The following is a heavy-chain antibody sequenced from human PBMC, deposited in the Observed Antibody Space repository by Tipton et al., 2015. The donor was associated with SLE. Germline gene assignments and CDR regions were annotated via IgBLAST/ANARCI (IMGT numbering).Heavy chain of an antibody. CDR1: GFTFSSYG. V-gene: IGHV3-33*01. D-gene: IGHD6-13*01. CDR2: IWYDGSNK. Sequence: SGFTFSSYGMHWVRQAPGKGLEWVAVIWYDGSNKYYADSVKGRFTISRDNSKNTLYLQMNSLRAEDTAVYYCARGKYGRSWDFDYWGQGTLVTVSS. CDR3: ARGKYGRSWDFDY. J-gene: IGHJ4*02.